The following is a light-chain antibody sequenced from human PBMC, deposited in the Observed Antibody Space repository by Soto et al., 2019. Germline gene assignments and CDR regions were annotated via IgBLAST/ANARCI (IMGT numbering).Light chain of an antibody. CDR2: KAS. CDR3: QQYNSDWNT. CDR1: QSISSS. Sequence: EIQMTQSPATLSASVRDRVTITYRASQSISSSLAWYQQRPGKAPKLLIYKASSLETGVPSRFSGSGSGTEFTLTISSLQHEDFATYYCQQYNSDWNTFGQGTKVDIK. J-gene: IGKJ2*01. V-gene: IGKV1-5*03.